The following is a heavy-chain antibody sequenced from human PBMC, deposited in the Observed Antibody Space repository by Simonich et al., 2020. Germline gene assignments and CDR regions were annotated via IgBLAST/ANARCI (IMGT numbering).Heavy chain of an antibody. CDR3: ARDTSYYGSGSYYFDY. V-gene: IGHV3-21*01. D-gene: IGHD3-10*01. J-gene: IGHJ4*02. Sequence: GGGLVKPGGSLRLSCAAPGFTFSSYSMNWVRQAPGKGLEWVSSISSSSSYIYYADSVKGRFTISRDNAKNSLYLQMNSLRAEDTAVYYCARDTSYYGSGSYYFDYWGQGTLVTVSS. CDR1: GFTFSSYS. CDR2: ISSSSSYI.